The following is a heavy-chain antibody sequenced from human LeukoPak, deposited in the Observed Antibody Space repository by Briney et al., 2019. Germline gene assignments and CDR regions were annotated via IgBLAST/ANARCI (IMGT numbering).Heavy chain of an antibody. CDR3: ARDGIAVAGTGFDY. Sequence: PGRSLRLSCAASGFTLSSYAMHWVRQAPGKGLEWVAVISYDGSNKYYADSVKGRFTISRDNSKNTLYLQMNSLRAEDTAVYYCARDGIAVAGTGFDYWGQGTLVTVSS. CDR2: ISYDGSNK. J-gene: IGHJ4*02. CDR1: GFTLSSYA. D-gene: IGHD6-19*01. V-gene: IGHV3-30*04.